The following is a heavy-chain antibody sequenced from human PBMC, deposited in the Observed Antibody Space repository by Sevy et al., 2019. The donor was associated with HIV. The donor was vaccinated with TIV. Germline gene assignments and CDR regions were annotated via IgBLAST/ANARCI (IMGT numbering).Heavy chain of an antibody. CDR1: GFTFSSYE. D-gene: IGHD3-3*01. CDR3: AREGYDLNYGMDV. J-gene: IGHJ6*02. Sequence: GGSLRLSCAASGFTFSSYEMNWVHQAPGKGLEWVSYISSSGSTIYYADSVKGRFTISRDNAKNSLYLQMNSLRAEDTAVYYCAREGYDLNYGMDVWGQGTTVTVSS. CDR2: ISSSGSTI. V-gene: IGHV3-48*03.